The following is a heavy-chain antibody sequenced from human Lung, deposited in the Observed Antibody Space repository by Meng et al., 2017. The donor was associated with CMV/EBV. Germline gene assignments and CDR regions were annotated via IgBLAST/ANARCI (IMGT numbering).Heavy chain of an antibody. D-gene: IGHD2-2*01. J-gene: IGHJ5*02. CDR1: GYSFTSYW. CDR3: ARQLDTRTWDNWFDP. Sequence: ESLKISCLGSGYSFTSYWIAWVRQMPGKGLEWMGIIYPGDSDTTYSPSFQGQVTISADNSISTTYLQWNSLRASDTAMYYCARQLDTRTWDNWFDPWGQGTXVTVSS. V-gene: IGHV5-51*01. CDR2: IYPGDSDT.